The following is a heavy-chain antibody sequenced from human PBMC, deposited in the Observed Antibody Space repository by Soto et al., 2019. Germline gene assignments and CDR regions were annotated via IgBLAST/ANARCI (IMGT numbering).Heavy chain of an antibody. CDR2: IYYSGST. CDR3: ARVPYYYDSSGSLYYFDY. Sequence: QVQLQESGPGLVKPSETLSLTCTVSGGSIRSGDYYWSWIRQHPGKGLEWIGYIYYSGSTYYNPSLKSRVTISVDTSKSQFSLKLSSLTAADTAAYYCARVPYYYDSSGSLYYFDYWGQGTLVTVSS. D-gene: IGHD3-22*01. V-gene: IGHV4-31*03. CDR1: GGSIRSGDYY. J-gene: IGHJ4*02.